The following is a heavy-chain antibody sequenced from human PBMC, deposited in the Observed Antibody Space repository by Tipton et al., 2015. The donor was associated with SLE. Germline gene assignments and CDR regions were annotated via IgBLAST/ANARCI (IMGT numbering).Heavy chain of an antibody. CDR3: ARDLRAYCGGDCPAGY. D-gene: IGHD2-21*01. Sequence: SLRLSCAASGFTFSSYAMHWVRQAPGKGLEWVAVISYDGSNKYYADSVKGRFTISRDNSKNTLYLQMNSLRAEDTAVYYCARDLRAYCGGDCPAGYWGQGTLVTVSS. J-gene: IGHJ4*02. CDR1: GFTFSSYA. V-gene: IGHV3-30*04. CDR2: ISYDGSNK.